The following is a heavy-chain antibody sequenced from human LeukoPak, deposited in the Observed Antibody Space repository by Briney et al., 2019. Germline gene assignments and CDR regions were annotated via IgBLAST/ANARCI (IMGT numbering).Heavy chain of an antibody. CDR2: IYYSGST. J-gene: IGHJ4*02. CDR1: GGSISSYY. D-gene: IGHD5-18*01. Sequence: PSETLSLTCTVSGGSISSYYWGWIRQPPGKGLEWIGSIYYSGSTYYNPSLKSRVTISVDTSKNQFSLKLSSVTAADTAVYYCARDETWIQLWFYYWGQGTLVTVSS. V-gene: IGHV4-39*07. CDR3: ARDETWIQLWFYY.